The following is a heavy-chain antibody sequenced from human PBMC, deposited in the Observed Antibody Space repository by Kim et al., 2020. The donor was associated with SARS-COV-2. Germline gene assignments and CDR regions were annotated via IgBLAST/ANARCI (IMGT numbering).Heavy chain of an antibody. D-gene: IGHD4-17*01. J-gene: IGHJ5*02. V-gene: IGHV3-23*01. CDR3: AKDPTTVTNT. Sequence: STYYADSVKGRFTISRDNSKNTLYLQMNSLRAEDTAVYYCAKDPTTVTNTWGQGTLVTVSS. CDR2: ST.